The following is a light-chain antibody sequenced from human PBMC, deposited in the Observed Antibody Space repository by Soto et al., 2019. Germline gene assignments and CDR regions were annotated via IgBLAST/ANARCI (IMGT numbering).Light chain of an antibody. CDR3: QSYDSSLSGVV. J-gene: IGLJ2*01. CDR2: GNS. Sequence: QSVLTQPPSVSGAPGQRVTISCTGSSSNIGAGYDVHWYQQLPGTAPKLLIYGNSNRPSGVPDRFSGSKSGTSASLAITGLQAEEEADYYRQSYDSSLSGVVFGGGTKLTVL. CDR1: SSNIGAGYD. V-gene: IGLV1-40*01.